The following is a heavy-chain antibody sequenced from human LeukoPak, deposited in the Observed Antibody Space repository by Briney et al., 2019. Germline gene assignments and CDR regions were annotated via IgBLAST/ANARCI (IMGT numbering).Heavy chain of an antibody. V-gene: IGHV5-51*01. CDR1: GYSFVNHC. Sequence: GESLKISCKDSGYSFVNHCIGWVRQMPGKGLEWMGIIYHRDSDTRYSPSFQGQVTMSVDKSISTAYLQWSSLKASDTAIYYCARCTGWPPYGFDMWGQGTLVTVSS. CDR3: ARCTGWPPYGFDM. D-gene: IGHD6-19*01. CDR2: IYHRDSDT. J-gene: IGHJ3*02.